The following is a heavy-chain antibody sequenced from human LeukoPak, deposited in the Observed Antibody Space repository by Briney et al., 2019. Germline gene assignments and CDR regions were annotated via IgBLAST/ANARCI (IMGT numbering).Heavy chain of an antibody. D-gene: IGHD2-2*01. CDR2: ISGSGGST. J-gene: IGHJ4*02. V-gene: IGHV3-23*01. CDR1: GFTFSSYA. Sequence: GGSLRLSCAASGFTFSSYAMSWVRQAPGKGLEWVSAISGSGGSTYYADSVKGRFTISRDNSKNTLYLQMNSLRAEDTAVYYCAKAGDCSSTSCPGFDYWGQGTLVTVSS. CDR3: AKAGDCSSTSCPGFDY.